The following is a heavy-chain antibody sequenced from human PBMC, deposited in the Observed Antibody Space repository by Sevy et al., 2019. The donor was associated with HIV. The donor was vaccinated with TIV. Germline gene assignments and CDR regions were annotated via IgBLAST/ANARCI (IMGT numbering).Heavy chain of an antibody. J-gene: IGHJ4*02. V-gene: IGHV3-72*01. D-gene: IGHD3-10*01. CDR1: GFTSSDHY. CDR2: TRNKANSYTT. Sequence: GGSLRLSCAASGFTSSDHYMDWVRQAPGKGLEWVGRTRNKANSYTTEYAASVKGRFTISRDDSKNSLYLQMNSLKTEDTAVYYCASSDYYGSGTGFDYWGQGTLVTVSS. CDR3: ASSDYYGSGTGFDY.